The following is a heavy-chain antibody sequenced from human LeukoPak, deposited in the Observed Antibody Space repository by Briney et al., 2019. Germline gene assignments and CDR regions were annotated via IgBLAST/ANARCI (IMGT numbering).Heavy chain of an antibody. V-gene: IGHV3-30*18. J-gene: IGHJ4*02. Sequence: GRSLRLSCAASGFTFSSYGMHWVRQTPGKGLEWVAVISYDGSNKYYADSVKGRFTISRDNSKSTLYLQMNSLRAEDTAVYYCAKEFQGIAVAGDFDYWGQGTLVTVSS. D-gene: IGHD6-19*01. CDR3: AKEFQGIAVAGDFDY. CDR1: GFTFSSYG. CDR2: ISYDGSNK.